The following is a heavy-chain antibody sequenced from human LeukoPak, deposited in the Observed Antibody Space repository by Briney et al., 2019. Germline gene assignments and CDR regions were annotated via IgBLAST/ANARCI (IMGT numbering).Heavy chain of an antibody. D-gene: IGHD2-15*01. CDR2: ISTSGSAI. CDR3: ARAGSWYDAFDI. J-gene: IGHJ3*02. V-gene: IGHV3-21*05. Sequence: GGSLRLACAASGFTFSTYNMNWVRQAPGKGLEWVSYISTSGSAIYYADSVKGRFTISRDNAKNSLYLQMNSLRAEDTAVYYCARAGSWYDAFDIWGQGTMVTVSS. CDR1: GFTFSTYN.